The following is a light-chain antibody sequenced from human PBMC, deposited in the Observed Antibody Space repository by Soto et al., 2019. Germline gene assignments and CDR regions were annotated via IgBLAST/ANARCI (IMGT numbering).Light chain of an antibody. CDR1: SSDVGFYNY. Sequence: QSVLTQPASVSGSPGQSITISCTGTSSDVGFYNYVSWYQQQHPGKAPKLMIYEVDNRPSGVSIRFSGSKSGNTASLTISGLLGEDEDDYYCSSYAHGRPDVVGAGTKVT. CDR3: SSYAHGRPDV. CDR2: EVD. V-gene: IGLV2-14*01. J-gene: IGLJ1*01.